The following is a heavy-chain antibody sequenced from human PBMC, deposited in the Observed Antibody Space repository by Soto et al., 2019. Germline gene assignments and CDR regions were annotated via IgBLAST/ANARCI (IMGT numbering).Heavy chain of an antibody. V-gene: IGHV3-23*01. D-gene: IGHD3-16*02. CDR1: GFTFSSYA. J-gene: IGHJ4*02. CDR2: ISGSGGST. CDR3: AKDGDYDYVWGSYRYKGRSYYFDY. Sequence: PGWSLRLSCAASGFTFSSYAMSWVRQAPGKGLEWVSAISGSGGSTYYADSVKGRFTISRDNSKNTLYLQMNSLRAEDTAVYYCAKDGDYDYVWGSYRYKGRSYYFDYWGQGTLVTVSS.